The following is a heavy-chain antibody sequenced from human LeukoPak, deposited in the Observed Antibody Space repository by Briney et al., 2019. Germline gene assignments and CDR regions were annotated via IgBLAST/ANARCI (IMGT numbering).Heavy chain of an antibody. Sequence: SQTLSLTCVVSGDSVSSKNGAWNWIRQSPSRGLEWLGRTYYRSKWYNDYSESMEGRMTVSQDTSKNQYSLHLNSVTPDDTAVYYCARDFGTTGWHTFDYWGQGTLVTVSS. J-gene: IGHJ4*02. CDR3: ARDFGTTGWHTFDY. CDR1: GDSVSSKNGA. CDR2: TYYRSKWYN. D-gene: IGHD6-19*01. V-gene: IGHV6-1*01.